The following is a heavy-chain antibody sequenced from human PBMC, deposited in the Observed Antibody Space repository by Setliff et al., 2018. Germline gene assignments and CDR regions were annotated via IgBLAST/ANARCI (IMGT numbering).Heavy chain of an antibody. CDR1: GYTFTQKW. CDR2: IYPGDSDI. J-gene: IGHJ6*03. Sequence: GESLKISCKGSGYTFTQKWIGWVRQMPGKGLEWMGVIYPGDSDIRYSPSFQGQVTISADKSINTAYHQWSSLKASDTATYYCARHIAGYADGHYTATYSYYYMDVWGQGTTVTVSS. V-gene: IGHV5-51*01. CDR3: ARHIAGYADGHYTATYSYYYMDV. D-gene: IGHD4-17*01.